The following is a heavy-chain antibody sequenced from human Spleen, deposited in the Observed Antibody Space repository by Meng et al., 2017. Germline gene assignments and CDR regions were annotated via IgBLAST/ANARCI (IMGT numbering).Heavy chain of an antibody. Sequence: QVQLVQSGAEVKKPGASVKLSCKASGYSFTSYYMHRVRQAPGQGLECLGTIDPSGGGTSYAQLFQGRVTMTRDTSTSTVYMELSSLTSEDTAVYYCARGLGSSWSSYFEYWGQGTLVTVSS. J-gene: IGHJ4*02. CDR3: ARGLGSSWSSYFEY. V-gene: IGHV1-46*01. CDR2: IDPSGGGT. CDR1: GYSFTSYY. D-gene: IGHD6-13*01.